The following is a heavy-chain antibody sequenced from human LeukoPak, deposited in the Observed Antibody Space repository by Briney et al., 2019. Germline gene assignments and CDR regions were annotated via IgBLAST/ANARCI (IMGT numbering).Heavy chain of an antibody. CDR2: ICASGRDT. CDR1: RFTFSSSP. Sequence: PVGCLRLSCAPSRFTFSSSPMSWVRQAPGKRREWVAGICASGRDTEYTDSVKGRLTISRDNSKDTLHLQMNSLRAEDTAVYYCALHRGRRGYYTDCWGPGSLLSDSS. D-gene: IGHD3-10*01. J-gene: IGHJ4*02. V-gene: IGHV3-23*05. CDR3: ALHRGRRGYYTDC.